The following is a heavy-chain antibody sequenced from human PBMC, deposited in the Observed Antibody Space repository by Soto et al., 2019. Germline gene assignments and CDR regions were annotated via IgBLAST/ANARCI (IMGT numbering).Heavy chain of an antibody. CDR1: GFTFSSYW. Sequence: GGSLRLSCAASGFTFSSYWMSWVRQAPGKGLEWVANIKQDGSEKYYVDSVKGRFTISRDNAKNSLYLQMNSLRAEDSAVYYCAAPRTVNDAFDIWGQGTMVTVSS. CDR2: IKQDGSEK. J-gene: IGHJ3*02. CDR3: AAPRTVNDAFDI. V-gene: IGHV3-7*01. D-gene: IGHD4-17*01.